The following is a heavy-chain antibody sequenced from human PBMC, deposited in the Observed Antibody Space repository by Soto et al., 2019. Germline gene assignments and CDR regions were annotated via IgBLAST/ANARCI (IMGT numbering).Heavy chain of an antibody. CDR2: INSDGSST. V-gene: IGHV3-74*01. D-gene: IGHD3-3*01. J-gene: IGHJ6*02. CDR3: ARDLHYYEFWSGYYCYCGMGV. Sequence: GGSLRLSCAAYGFTFSSYWMHWVRQAPGKXLVWVSRINSDGSSTSYADSVKGRFTISRDNAKNTLYLQMNSLRAEDTAVYYCARDLHYYEFWSGYYCYCGMGVWGQGTTVTVSS. CDR1: GFTFSSYW.